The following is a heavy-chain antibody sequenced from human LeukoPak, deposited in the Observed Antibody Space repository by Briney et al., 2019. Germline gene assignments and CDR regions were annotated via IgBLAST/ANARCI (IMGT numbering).Heavy chain of an antibody. J-gene: IGHJ4*02. CDR3: AREILIAARPPHFDY. CDR2: IKQDGSEK. Sequence: TGGSLRLSCAASGFTFSSYWMSWVRQAPGKGLEWVANIKQDGSEKYYVDSVKGRFTISRDNAKNSLYLQMYSLRAEDTAVYYCAREILIAARPPHFDYWGQGTLVTVSS. D-gene: IGHD6-6*01. CDR1: GFTFSSYW. V-gene: IGHV3-7*01.